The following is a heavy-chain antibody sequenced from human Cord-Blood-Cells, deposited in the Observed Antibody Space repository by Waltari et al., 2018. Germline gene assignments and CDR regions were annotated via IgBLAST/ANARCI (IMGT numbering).Heavy chain of an antibody. Sequence: QVQLQQWGAGLLKPSETLSLTCAVYGGSFSGYYWCWIRPPPGKGLEWIGEINHSGSTNYNPSLKSRVTISVDTSKNQFSLKLSSVTAADTAVYYCASQKKIKYRTYYYYGMDVWGQGTTVTVSS. CDR2: INHSGST. J-gene: IGHJ6*02. V-gene: IGHV4-34*01. CDR1: GGSFSGYY. CDR3: ASQKKIKYRTYYYYGMDV. D-gene: IGHD5-18*01.